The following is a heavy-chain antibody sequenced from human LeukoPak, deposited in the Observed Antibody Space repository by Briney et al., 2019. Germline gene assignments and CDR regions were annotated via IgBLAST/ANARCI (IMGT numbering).Heavy chain of an antibody. Sequence: GGSLRLSCAASGFTFSSYWISWVRQAPGKGLGWVANIKQDGSEKYYVDSLKGRFIISRDNAKHSLYLQMNSLRAEDTAVYYCAKQRYGGEDYWGQGTLVTVSS. CDR1: GFTFSSYW. D-gene: IGHD3-16*01. CDR3: AKQRYGGEDY. J-gene: IGHJ4*02. V-gene: IGHV3-7*01. CDR2: IKQDGSEK.